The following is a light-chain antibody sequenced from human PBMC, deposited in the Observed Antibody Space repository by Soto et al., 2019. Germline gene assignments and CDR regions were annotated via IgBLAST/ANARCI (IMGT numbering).Light chain of an antibody. Sequence: EVVLTQSPATLSLSPVDRAALSCKASQSVHNFLYWYQQKPGQTPRLVIYGASNRATGVPARFSGSGSGTDFTLTISSLQSEDFAVYYCLQYDDWHPTFGQGTKVDIK. J-gene: IGKJ1*01. CDR1: QSVHNF. CDR2: GAS. CDR3: LQYDDWHPT. V-gene: IGKV3-15*01.